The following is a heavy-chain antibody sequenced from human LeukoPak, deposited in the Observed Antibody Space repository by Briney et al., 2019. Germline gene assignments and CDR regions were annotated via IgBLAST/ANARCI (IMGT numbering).Heavy chain of an antibody. CDR1: GGSISSYY. D-gene: IGHD5-12*01. V-gene: IGHV4-59*01. Sequence: SETLSLTCTVSGGSISSYYWSWIRQPPGKGLEWIGYIYYSGSTNYNPPLKSRVTISVDTSKNQFSLKLSSVTAADTAVYYCARGIPAAMDEDIVATNFDYWGQGTLVTVSS. CDR3: ARGIPAAMDEDIVATNFDY. J-gene: IGHJ4*02. CDR2: IYYSGST.